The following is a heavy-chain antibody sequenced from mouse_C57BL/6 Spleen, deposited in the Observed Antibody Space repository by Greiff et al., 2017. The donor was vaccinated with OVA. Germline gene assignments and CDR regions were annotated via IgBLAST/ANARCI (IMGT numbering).Heavy chain of an antibody. Sequence: VQLKESVAELVRPGASVKLSCTASGFNIKNTYMHWVKQRPEQGLEWIGRIDPANGNTKYAPKFQGKATITADTSSNTAYLQLSSLTSEDTAIYYCAKIPYSNYVDYAMDYWGQGTSVTVSS. CDR1: GFNIKNTY. J-gene: IGHJ4*01. CDR3: AKIPYSNYVDYAMDY. D-gene: IGHD2-5*01. CDR2: IDPANGNT. V-gene: IGHV14-3*01.